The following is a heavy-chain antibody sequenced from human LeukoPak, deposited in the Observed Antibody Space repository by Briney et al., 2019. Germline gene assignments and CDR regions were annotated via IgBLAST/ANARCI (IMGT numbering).Heavy chain of an antibody. Sequence: SETLSLTCTDSGGSISSSSYYWGWIRQPPGKGLERIGSIYYSGSTYYNPSLKSRVTISVDTSKNQFSLQLNSVTPEDTAVYYCARADRSSWYGGAFDTWGQGTMVTVSS. CDR3: ARADRSSWYGGAFDT. CDR2: IYYSGST. J-gene: IGHJ3*02. D-gene: IGHD6-13*01. CDR1: GGSISSSSYY. V-gene: IGHV4-39*07.